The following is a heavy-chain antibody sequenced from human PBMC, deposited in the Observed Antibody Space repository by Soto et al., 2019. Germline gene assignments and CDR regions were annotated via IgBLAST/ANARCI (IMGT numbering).Heavy chain of an antibody. CDR3: ATVRIVGPKGGAFDI. CDR2: FDPEDGET. J-gene: IGHJ3*02. CDR1: GYTLTELS. V-gene: IGHV1-24*01. Sequence: SASVKVSCKVSGYTLTELSMHCVLQAPLKGLDWMGGFDPEDGETIYAQKFQGRVTMTEDTSTDTAYMELSSLRSEDTAVYYCATVRIVGPKGGAFDIWGQGTMVTVSS. D-gene: IGHD1-26*01.